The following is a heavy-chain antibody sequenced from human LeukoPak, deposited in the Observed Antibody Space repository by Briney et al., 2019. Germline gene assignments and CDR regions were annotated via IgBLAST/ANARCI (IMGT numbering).Heavy chain of an antibody. CDR2: IYNSGST. D-gene: IGHD1-26*01. V-gene: IGHV4-59*01. J-gene: IGHJ4*02. CDR1: GGSISSSY. CDR3: ARGATAWVHFDS. Sequence: SETLSLTCTVSGGSISSSYWSWIRQPPGKGLEWIGYIYNSGSTSYNPSLKSRVTISLDTSKNQFSLRLGSVTAADPAVYYCARGATAWVHFDSWGQGTLVTVSS.